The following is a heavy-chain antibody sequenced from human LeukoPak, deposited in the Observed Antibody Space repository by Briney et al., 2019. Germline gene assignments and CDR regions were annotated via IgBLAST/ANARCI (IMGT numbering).Heavy chain of an antibody. V-gene: IGHV3-73*01. Sequence: PGGSLRLSCAASGFTFSGSAVHWVRQASGKGLEWVGRIRSTANGYATAYAASAGGRFTISRDVSKNTAYLQMDSLKTEDTAVYYCTGNYYGSGSYADFDYWGQGTLVTVSS. CDR2: IRSTANGYAT. J-gene: IGHJ4*02. D-gene: IGHD3-10*01. CDR3: TGNYYGSGSYADFDY. CDR1: GFTFSGSA.